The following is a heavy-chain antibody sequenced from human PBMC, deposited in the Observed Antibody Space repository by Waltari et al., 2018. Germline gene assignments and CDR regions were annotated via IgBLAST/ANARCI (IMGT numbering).Heavy chain of an antibody. Sequence: EVHLLETGGVLVQPGGSLSLSCAASGFTFNNYAMSWVRQAPGKGLEWVSFITCNGGSTSYTDSVKGRFTISRDNSRNTLYLQMNSLRADDTAVYYCAIRGQFDYWGQGTLVTVSS. CDR1: GFTFNNYA. V-gene: IGHV3-23*01. CDR2: ITCNGGST. J-gene: IGHJ4*02. CDR3: AIRGQFDY.